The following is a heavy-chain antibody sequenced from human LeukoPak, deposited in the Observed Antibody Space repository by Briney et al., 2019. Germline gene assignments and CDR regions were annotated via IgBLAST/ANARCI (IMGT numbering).Heavy chain of an antibody. V-gene: IGHV4-31*01. CDR3: ARDYYGSGSLRYFDL. Sequence: SETLSLTCTVSAGSISRGGYYWSWIRQHPGKGLEWIGHIYYNGSTYFNPSLKSQVTISVDTSKNHFSLNLSSVTAADTAVYYCARDYYGSGSLRYFDLWGRGTLVTVSS. CDR2: IYYNGST. CDR1: AGSISRGGYY. J-gene: IGHJ2*01. D-gene: IGHD3-10*01.